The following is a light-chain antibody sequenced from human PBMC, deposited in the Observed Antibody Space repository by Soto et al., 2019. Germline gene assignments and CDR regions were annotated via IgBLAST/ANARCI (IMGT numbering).Light chain of an antibody. CDR1: QGVTTAY. J-gene: IGKJ3*01. CDR3: QQYGASPLFT. V-gene: IGKV3-20*01. CDR2: GAS. Sequence: EVVLTQSPGTLSLSPGERATLSCRASQGVTTAYLAWYQHKPGQAPRLLIYGASNRATGIPDKFSGSGSGTDCTLTISRLEPEDFAVYSCQQYGASPLFTFGPGTKVDL.